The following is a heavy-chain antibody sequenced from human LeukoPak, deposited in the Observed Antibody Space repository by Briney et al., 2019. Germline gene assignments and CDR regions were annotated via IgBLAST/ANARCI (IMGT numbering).Heavy chain of an antibody. CDR2: IYYSGNI. CDR3: ARHAESGYDRFDH. V-gene: IGHV4-59*08. J-gene: IGHJ4*02. D-gene: IGHD5-12*01. CDR1: GGSISSYY. Sequence: SETLSLTCSVSGGSISSYYWSWIRQPPGKGLDWIGYIYYSGNINYKSPLKSRVTISGDTSKSQFSLKLSSVTAADTAVYYCARHAESGYDRFDHWGQGTLVTVSS.